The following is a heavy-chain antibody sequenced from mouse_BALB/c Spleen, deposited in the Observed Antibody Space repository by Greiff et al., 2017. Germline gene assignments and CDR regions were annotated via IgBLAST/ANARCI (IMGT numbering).Heavy chain of an antibody. CDR3: ARYYDGHYYAMDY. V-gene: IGHV3-8*02. CDR2: ISYSGST. J-gene: IGHJ4*01. D-gene: IGHD2-3*01. Sequence: EVKLQESGPSLVKPSQTLSLTCSVTGDSITSGYWNWIRKFPGNKLEYMGYISYSGSTYYNPSLKSRISITRDTSKNQYYLQLNSVTTEDTATYYCARYYDGHYYAMDYWGQGTSVTVSS. CDR1: GDSITSGY.